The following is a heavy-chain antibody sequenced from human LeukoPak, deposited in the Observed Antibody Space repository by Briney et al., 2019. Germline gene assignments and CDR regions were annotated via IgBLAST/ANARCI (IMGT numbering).Heavy chain of an antibody. CDR3: ARAATTYYYDTSGYY. D-gene: IGHD3-22*01. V-gene: IGHV3-48*04. J-gene: IGHJ4*02. CDR2: ISSSSSTI. CDR1: GFTFSSYS. Sequence: GSLRLSCAASGFTFSSYSMNWVRQAPGKGLEWVSYISSSSSTIYYADSVKGRFTISRDNAKNSLYLQMNSLRVEDTAVYYCARAATTYYYDTSGYYWGQGTLVTVSS.